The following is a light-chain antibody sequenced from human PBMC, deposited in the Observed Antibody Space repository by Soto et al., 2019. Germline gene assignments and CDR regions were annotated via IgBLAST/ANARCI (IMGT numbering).Light chain of an antibody. CDR1: NSDVGGYNY. CDR3: SSSAGSNWYV. V-gene: IGLV2-8*01. CDR2: EVN. Sequence: QSVLTQPPSPSGSPGQSVTISCTGTNSDVGGYNYVSWYQQYPGKAPKLIIYEVNERPSGVPDRFSGSKSGNTASLTVSGLQAADEADYYCSSSAGSNWYVFGTGTKVTVL. J-gene: IGLJ1*01.